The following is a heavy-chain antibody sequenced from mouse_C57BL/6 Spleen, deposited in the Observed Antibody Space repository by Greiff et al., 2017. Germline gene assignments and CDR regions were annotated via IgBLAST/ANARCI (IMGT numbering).Heavy chain of an antibody. CDR3: ARGITTVVATDYAMDY. J-gene: IGHJ4*01. CDR1: GYAFSSSW. D-gene: IGHD1-1*01. Sequence: QVQLQQPGPELVKPGASVKISCKASGYAFSSSWMNWVKQRPGKGLEWIGRIYPGDGDTNYNGKFKGKATLTADKSSSTAYMQLSSLTSEDSAVYFCARGITTVVATDYAMDYWGQGTSVTVSS. V-gene: IGHV1-82*01. CDR2: IYPGDGDT.